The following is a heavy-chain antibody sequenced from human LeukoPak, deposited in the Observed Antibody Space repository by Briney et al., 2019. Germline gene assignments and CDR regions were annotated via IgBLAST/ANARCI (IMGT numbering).Heavy chain of an antibody. V-gene: IGHV4-30-4*07. CDR1: GGSISSGGYS. CDR2: IYYSGST. CDR3: ARDRNRGYRYSDH. Sequence: PSETLSLTCAVSGGSISSGGYSWSWIRLPPGKGLEWIGYIYYSGSTYYNPSLKTRVTISVDTSKNQFSLKLNSVTAADRAVYYCARDRNRGYRYSDHWGQGTLVTVSS. J-gene: IGHJ4*02. D-gene: IGHD1-14*01.